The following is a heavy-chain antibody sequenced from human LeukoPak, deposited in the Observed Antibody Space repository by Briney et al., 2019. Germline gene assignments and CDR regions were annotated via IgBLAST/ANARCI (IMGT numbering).Heavy chain of an antibody. J-gene: IGHJ2*01. CDR2: IRHDGNKK. CDR3: VQQGGLDTYGRNWYFGL. V-gene: IGHV3-30*02. Sequence: GGSLRLSCGASGFTFSDYGIHWVRQAPGKGLEWVAFIRHDGNKKYLPDSMKGRFSVSRDNSNNTLYLQMNSLRPDDTALYSCVQQGGLDTYGRNWYFGLWGRGTLVTVSS. D-gene: IGHD2-8*01. CDR1: GFTFSDYG.